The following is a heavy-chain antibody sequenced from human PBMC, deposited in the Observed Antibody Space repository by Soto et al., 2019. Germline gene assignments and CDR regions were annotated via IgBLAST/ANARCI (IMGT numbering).Heavy chain of an antibody. Sequence: PGGPLRLSCAASGFTFSNAWMNWVRQAPGKGLEWVGRIKSKTDGGTTDYAAPVKGRFTISRDDSKNTLYLQMNSLKTEDTAVYYCTTDRLWHYYDSSGYYPFDYWGQGTLVTVSS. CDR2: IKSKTDGGTT. D-gene: IGHD3-22*01. V-gene: IGHV3-15*07. CDR1: GFTFSNAW. J-gene: IGHJ4*02. CDR3: TTDRLWHYYDSSGYYPFDY.